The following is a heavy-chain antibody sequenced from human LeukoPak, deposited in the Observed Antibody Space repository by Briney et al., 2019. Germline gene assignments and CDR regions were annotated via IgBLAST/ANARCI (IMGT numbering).Heavy chain of an antibody. CDR3: ARDRGSSGLNFGY. Sequence: TGGSLRLSCAASGFTVSSNYMSWVRQAPGKGLEWVSVIYSGGSTYYADSVKGRFTISRDNSKNTLYLQMNSLRAEDTAVYYCARDRGSSGLNFGYWGQGTLVTVSS. V-gene: IGHV3-53*01. J-gene: IGHJ4*02. CDR2: IYSGGST. D-gene: IGHD3-22*01. CDR1: GFTVSSNY.